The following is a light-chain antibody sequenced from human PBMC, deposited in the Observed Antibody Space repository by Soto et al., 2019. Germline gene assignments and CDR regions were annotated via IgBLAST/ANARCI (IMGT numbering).Light chain of an antibody. CDR1: QSVRTY. CDR3: QQYHKWSFT. J-gene: IGKJ4*01. V-gene: IGKV3D-15*01. CDR2: DAS. Sequence: EIVLTQSPVTLSLSPGERATLSCRASQSVRTYLAWYQVKPGQAPRLLIYDASRRASGVPARFSGSGSGIDFTLTISSLQSEDFAVYYCQQYHKWSFTFGGGTTVEIK.